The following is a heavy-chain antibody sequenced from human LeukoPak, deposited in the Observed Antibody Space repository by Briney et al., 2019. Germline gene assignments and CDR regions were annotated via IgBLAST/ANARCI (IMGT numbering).Heavy chain of an antibody. CDR1: GFTFSSYE. J-gene: IGHJ4*02. CDR3: TRYNNDHLDY. D-gene: IGHD1-14*01. V-gene: IGHV3-48*03. Sequence: PGGSLRLSCAASGFTFSSYEMHWVRQAPGKGLEWVSYISSSGSTIYYADSVKGRFTISRDNAKNSLYLQMNSLRAEDTAVYYCTRYNNDHLDYGDQGRLVPVS. CDR2: ISSSGSTI.